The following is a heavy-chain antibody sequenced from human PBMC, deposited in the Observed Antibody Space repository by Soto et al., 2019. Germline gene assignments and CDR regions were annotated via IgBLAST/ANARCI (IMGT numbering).Heavy chain of an antibody. CDR2: VHISGHS. V-gene: IGHV4-4*02. Sequence: QVHLQESGPGLVAPSGTLSLTCTLSGGSVRAPDWWNWVRQSPDKGLEWIAEVHISGHSNYNPSLRSRVSVSIDSSKNQFYLNLNSVTAADTAIYYFASVRQGCSANNCYFDPWGQGTQVTISS. CDR3: ASVRQGCSANNCYFDP. CDR1: GGSVRAPDW. D-gene: IGHD1-1*01. J-gene: IGHJ5*01.